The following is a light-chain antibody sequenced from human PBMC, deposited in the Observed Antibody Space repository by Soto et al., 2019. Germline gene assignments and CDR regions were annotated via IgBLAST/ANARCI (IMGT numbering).Light chain of an antibody. V-gene: IGLV1-40*01. CDR1: SSNIGAGFD. CDR2: GNN. Sequence: QSVLTQPPSVSGAPGQRVTISCSGGSSNIGAGFDVHWYQQLPETPPKLLIYGNNIRPSGVPDRFSGSKSGTSASLAITGLQTDDEADYYCAAWDDSLNGVVFGGGTKLTVL. CDR3: AAWDDSLNGVV. J-gene: IGLJ2*01.